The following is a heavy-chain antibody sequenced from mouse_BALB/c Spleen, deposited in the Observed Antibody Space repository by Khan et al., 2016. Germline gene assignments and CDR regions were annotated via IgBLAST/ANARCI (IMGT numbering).Heavy chain of an antibody. CDR3: TRGVTTVVDYFDY. CDR2: ISSGGNT. Sequence: EVELVESGGGLVKPGGSLKLSCAASGFTFSSYAMSWVRQTPEKRLEWVAFISSGGNTFYPDSLKGRFTISTDNATNLLYLQMSSLRSEDTAMYYCTRGVTTVVDYFDYWGQRTTLTVSS. V-gene: IGHV5-6-5*01. CDR1: GFTFSSYA. J-gene: IGHJ2*01. D-gene: IGHD1-1*01.